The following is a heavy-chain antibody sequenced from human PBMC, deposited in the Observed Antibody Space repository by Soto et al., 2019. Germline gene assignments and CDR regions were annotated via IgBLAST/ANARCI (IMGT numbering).Heavy chain of an antibody. J-gene: IGHJ6*02. CDR3: ARDDEEMATIDSPLYYYYNIDV. V-gene: IGHV1-18*01. CDR2: INTYNGYT. CDR1: GYTFTSCG. D-gene: IGHD5-12*01. Sequence: GASVKVSCKASGYTFTSCGISWVRQAPGQGLEWMGLINTYNGYTNYPQNFQGRVTMTTDTSTGTVYMELSSLRSEDTAVYYCARDDEEMATIDSPLYYYYNIDVWGQGTTVTVSS.